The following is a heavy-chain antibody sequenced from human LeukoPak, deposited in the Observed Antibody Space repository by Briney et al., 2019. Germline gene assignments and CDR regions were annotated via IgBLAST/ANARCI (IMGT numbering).Heavy chain of an antibody. CDR2: ISIDGNNK. Sequence: GGSLRLSCAASGFTFSSYIMNWVRQAPGKGLEWVAVISIDGNNKYYGDSVKGRFTISRDNSKNTLYLQINSLRPEDTAVYYCAKDQSQWGQGTLVIVSS. CDR1: GFTFSSYI. V-gene: IGHV3-30*18. J-gene: IGHJ4*02. CDR3: AKDQSQ.